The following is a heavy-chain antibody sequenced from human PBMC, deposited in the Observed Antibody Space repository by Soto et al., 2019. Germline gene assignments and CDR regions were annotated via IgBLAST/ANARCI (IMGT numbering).Heavy chain of an antibody. CDR3: ASVTGSPRYPGLDV. Sequence: GGSLRLSCAASGLTFNKYWMTWVRQAPGKGLEWVATIKHDGSEKSNLDSVEGRFTISRDNARNSLSLQMNSLRVEDTAVYFCASVTGSPRYPGLDVWGQGTKVTVYS. CDR1: GLTFNKYW. D-gene: IGHD3-9*01. V-gene: IGHV3-7*03. CDR2: IKHDGSEK. J-gene: IGHJ6*02.